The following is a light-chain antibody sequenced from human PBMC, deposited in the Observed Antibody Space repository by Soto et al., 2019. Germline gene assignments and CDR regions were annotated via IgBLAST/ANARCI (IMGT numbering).Light chain of an antibody. J-gene: IGKJ4*01. CDR3: QQSYSTPPT. CDR1: QSISSY. CDR2: AAS. V-gene: IGKV1-39*01. Sequence: DIQMTQSPSSLSASVGDRVTITCRASQSISSYLNWYQQKPGEAPKLLIYAASSLQSGVQSRFSGSGSGTDFTLTISSLQPEDFATYYCQQSYSTPPTFGGGTKVDIK.